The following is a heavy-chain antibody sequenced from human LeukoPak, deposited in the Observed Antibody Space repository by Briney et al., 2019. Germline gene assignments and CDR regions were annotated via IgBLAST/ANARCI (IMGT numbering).Heavy chain of an antibody. J-gene: IGHJ4*02. Sequence: SETLSLTCTVSGGSISSYYWGWIRQPPGKGLEWIGSIYHSGSTYYNPSLKSRVTISVDTSKNQFSLKLSSVTAADTAVYYCAREIRGLRYFDWSDYWGQGTLVTVSS. CDR2: IYHSGST. V-gene: IGHV4-39*07. CDR1: GGSISSYY. D-gene: IGHD3-9*01. CDR3: AREIRGLRYFDWSDY.